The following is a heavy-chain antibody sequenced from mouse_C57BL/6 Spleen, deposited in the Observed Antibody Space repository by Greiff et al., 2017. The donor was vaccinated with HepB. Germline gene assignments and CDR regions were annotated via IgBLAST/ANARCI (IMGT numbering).Heavy chain of an antibody. J-gene: IGHJ1*03. V-gene: IGHV1-50*01. D-gene: IGHD1-1*01. CDR1: GYTFTSYW. CDR3: ARRYDYGIDWYFDV. Sequence: VQLQQSGAELVKPGASVKLSCKASGYTFTSYWMQWVKQRPGQGLEWIGEIDPSDSYTNYNHTFKGKATLTVDTSSSTAYMQLSSLTSEDSAVYDWARRYDYGIDWYFDVWGTGTTVTVSS. CDR2: IDPSDSYT.